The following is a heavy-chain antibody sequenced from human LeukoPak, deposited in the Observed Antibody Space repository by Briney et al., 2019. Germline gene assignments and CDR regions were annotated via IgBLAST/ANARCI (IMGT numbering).Heavy chain of an antibody. J-gene: IGHJ4*02. Sequence: GGSLRLSCAASGFPSGTYLMHWVRQAPGKGLVWVSHINSDGSSTAYADSVKGRFTISRDTAKNTPYLQMNSLRAEDTAVYYCARDRDHSFDYWGQGTLVTVSS. CDR2: INSDGSST. CDR3: ARDRDHSFDY. V-gene: IGHV3-74*03. CDR1: GFPSGTYL.